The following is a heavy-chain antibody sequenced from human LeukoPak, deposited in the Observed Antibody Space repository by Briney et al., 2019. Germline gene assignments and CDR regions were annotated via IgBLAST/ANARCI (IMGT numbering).Heavy chain of an antibody. Sequence: GGSLRLSCAASGFTITSYSMSWVRQAPWKGLEWVSVISGSGGSTYSADSVKGRFTISRDNSKNTLFLQMNSLRAEDTAVYYCAKGGAAMVNYYFDYWGQGTLVTVSS. CDR1: GFTITSYS. J-gene: IGHJ4*02. CDR2: ISGSGGST. V-gene: IGHV3-23*01. CDR3: AKGGAAMVNYYFDY. D-gene: IGHD5-18*01.